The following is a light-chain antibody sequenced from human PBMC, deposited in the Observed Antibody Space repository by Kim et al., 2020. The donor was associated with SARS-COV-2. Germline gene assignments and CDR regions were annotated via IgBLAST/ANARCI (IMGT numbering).Light chain of an antibody. CDR3: NSRDNSGNHRV. J-gene: IGLJ3*02. CDR2: GKN. CDR1: SLRSYY. Sequence: ALGQTGRITCQGDSLRSYYASWYQQKPGQAPVLVIYGKNNRPSGIPDRFSGSSSGNTASLTITGAQAEDEADYYGNSRDNSGNHRVFGGGTKLTVL. V-gene: IGLV3-19*01.